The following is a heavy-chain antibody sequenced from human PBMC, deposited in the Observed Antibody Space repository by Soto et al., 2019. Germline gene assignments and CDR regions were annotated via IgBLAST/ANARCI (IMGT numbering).Heavy chain of an antibody. D-gene: IGHD4-4*01. V-gene: IGHV1-2*02. J-gene: IGHJ6*02. CDR1: GYTFTDHF. CDR3: ARSTYIYGMDV. CDR2: INPDSGGT. Sequence: ASVKVSCKGSGYTFTDHFIHWLRQAPGQGLEWMAWINPDSGGTNYAQNFQGRATVTRDTSVTTVYLELRSLRSDDTAMYYCARSTYIYGMDVWGQGTTVTVSS.